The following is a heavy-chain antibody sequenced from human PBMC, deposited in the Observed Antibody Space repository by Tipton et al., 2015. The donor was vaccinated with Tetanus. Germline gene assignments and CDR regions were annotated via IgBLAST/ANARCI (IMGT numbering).Heavy chain of an antibody. CDR2: INHDGRT. V-gene: IGHV4-34*01. D-gene: IGHD2-2*01. CDR3: TRPWTTSLYGMDV. CDR1: GGSFGHYY. J-gene: IGHJ6*02. Sequence: TLSLTCVVYGGSFGHYYWTWIRQPPGKGLEWIGEINHDGRTTYTSSLKSRVTILVDTSKKQFSLKVTSVTAADTAVYYCTRPWTTSLYGMDVWGQGTTITVSS.